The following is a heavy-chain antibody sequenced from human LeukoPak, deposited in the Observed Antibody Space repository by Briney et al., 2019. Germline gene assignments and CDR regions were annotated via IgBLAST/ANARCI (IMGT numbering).Heavy chain of an antibody. CDR3: AKVGGGMLSGYSYGYGDY. CDR2: ISGSGGST. J-gene: IGHJ4*02. D-gene: IGHD5-18*01. V-gene: IGHV3-23*01. CDR1: GFTFSSYG. Sequence: PGGSLRLSCAASGFTFSSYGMSWVRQAPGKGLEWVSAISGSGGSTYYADSVKGRFTISRDNSKNTLYLQMNSLRAEDTAVYYCAKVGGGMLSGYSYGYGDYWGQGTLVTVSS.